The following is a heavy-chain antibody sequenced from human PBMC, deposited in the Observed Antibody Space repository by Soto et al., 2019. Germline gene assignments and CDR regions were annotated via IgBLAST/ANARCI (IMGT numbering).Heavy chain of an antibody. CDR1: GFTFDDYV. V-gene: IGHV3-9*01. CDR3: AKDLSSQSASWLYWFDP. Sequence: EVQLVESGGGLVQPGGSLRLSCAASGFTFDDYVIHWVRQGPGKGLEWVSGISWKSGTIGYADFVKGRFTISRDNAKNSLYLEMNSLRAEDTAFYYCAKDLSSQSASWLYWFDPWGQGTLVTVSS. CDR2: ISWKSGTI. D-gene: IGHD2-2*01. J-gene: IGHJ5*02.